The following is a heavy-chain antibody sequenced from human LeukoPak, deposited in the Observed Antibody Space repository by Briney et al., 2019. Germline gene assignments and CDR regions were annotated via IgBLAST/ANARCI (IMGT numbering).Heavy chain of an antibody. CDR1: GGSISSYY. CDR2: IYYSGST. D-gene: IGHD3-9*01. J-gene: IGHJ6*02. Sequence: SETLSLTCTVSGGSISSYYWSWIRQPPGKGLEWIGYIYYSGSTKYNPSLKSRVTISVDTSKNQFSLKLGSVTAADTAVYYCAGKRRDYDILTGYYYYYGMDVWGQGTTVTVSS. CDR3: AGKRRDYDILTGYYYYYGMDV. V-gene: IGHV4-59*01.